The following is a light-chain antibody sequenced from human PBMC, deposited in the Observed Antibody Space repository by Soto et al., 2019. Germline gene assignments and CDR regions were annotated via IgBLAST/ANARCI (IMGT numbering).Light chain of an antibody. J-gene: IGKJ1*01. V-gene: IGKV2-24*01. Sequence: DIVLTQTPLSSPVTLGQPASFSCRSSRSLLHSDGNTYLSWLHQRPGQPPRLLIYQISKRLSGVPDRFSGSGAGTSFTLKISRVEAQDFGLYFCRQSLQLRTFGQGTKVEIK. CDR2: QIS. CDR3: RQSLQLRT. CDR1: RSLLHSDGNTY.